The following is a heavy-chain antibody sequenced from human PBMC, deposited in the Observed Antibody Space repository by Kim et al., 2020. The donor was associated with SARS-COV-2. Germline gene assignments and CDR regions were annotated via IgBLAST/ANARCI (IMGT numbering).Heavy chain of an antibody. Sequence: CRKSGVTVSVDTSKNQFSLKLSSVTAADTAVYYCARGGSSGWSPYYGMDVWGQGTTVTVSS. D-gene: IGHD6-19*01. CDR3: ARGGSSGWSPYYGMDV. V-gene: IGHV4-59*09. J-gene: IGHJ6*02.